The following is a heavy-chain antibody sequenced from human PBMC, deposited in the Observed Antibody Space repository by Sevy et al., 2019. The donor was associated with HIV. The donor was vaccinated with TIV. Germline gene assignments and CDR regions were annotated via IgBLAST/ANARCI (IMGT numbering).Heavy chain of an antibody. V-gene: IGHV4-61*01. CDR3: AGDTGSGYPFDY. Sequence: SETLSLTCTVSGGSVSSGSYYWSWIRQPPGKGLEWIGYIYYSGSTNYNPSLKSRVTISVDTSKNQFSRKLGSVTAADTAVYYCAGDTGSGYPFDYWGQGTLVTVSS. J-gene: IGHJ4*02. D-gene: IGHD3-22*01. CDR2: IYYSGST. CDR1: GGSVSSGSYY.